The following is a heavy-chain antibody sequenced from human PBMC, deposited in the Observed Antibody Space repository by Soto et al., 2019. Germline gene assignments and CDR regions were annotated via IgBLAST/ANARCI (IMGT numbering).Heavy chain of an antibody. J-gene: IGHJ6*02. CDR1: GFTFSKYA. CDR3: AKEVRQWLGSYYYYGMDV. V-gene: IGHV3-23*01. Sequence: GGSLRLSXAASGFTFSKYAMSWVRQAPGKGLDWVAAVTGSGDSTYYADSVKGRFTISRDNSKNTLYLQMNSLRAEDTAVYYCAKEVRQWLGSYYYYGMDVWGQGTTVTVSS. D-gene: IGHD6-19*01. CDR2: VTGSGDST.